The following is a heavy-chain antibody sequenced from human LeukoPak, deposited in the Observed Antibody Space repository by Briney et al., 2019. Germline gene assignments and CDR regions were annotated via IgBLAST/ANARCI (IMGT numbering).Heavy chain of an antibody. CDR1: GYTFTSSA. D-gene: IGHD3-22*01. CDR3: SRVVVKVNDY. CDR2: INAGNGNT. J-gene: IGHJ4*02. Sequence: GASVKVSCKASGYTFTSSAMHWVRQAPGQRLEWMGWINAGNGNTKYSQKFQGRVTITRDTSASTAYMELSSLRSEGTAVYYCSRVVVKVNDYWGQGTLVTVSS. V-gene: IGHV1-3*01.